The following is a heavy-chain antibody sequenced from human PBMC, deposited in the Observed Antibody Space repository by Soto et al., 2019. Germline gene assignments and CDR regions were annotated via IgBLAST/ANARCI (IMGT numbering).Heavy chain of an antibody. Sequence: GGSLRLSCAASGFTFSDYYMSWIRQAPGKGLEWVSYISSSGSTIYYADSVKGRFTISRDNAKNSLYLQMNSLRAEDTAVYYCAREKGDGYSLDAFEIWGQGTMVTVSS. V-gene: IGHV3-11*01. J-gene: IGHJ3*02. D-gene: IGHD4-4*01. CDR1: GFTFSDYY. CDR3: AREKGDGYSLDAFEI. CDR2: ISSSGSTI.